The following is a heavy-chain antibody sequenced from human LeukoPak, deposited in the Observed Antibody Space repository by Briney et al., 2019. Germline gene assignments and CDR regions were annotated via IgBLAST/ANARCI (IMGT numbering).Heavy chain of an antibody. CDR1: GFTFSSYS. CDR3: AKRGVVIRVILVGFHKEAYYFDS. V-gene: IGHV3-21*04. J-gene: IGHJ4*02. CDR2: ISSSSSYI. Sequence: GGSLRLSCAASGFTFSSYSMNWVRQAPGKGLEWVSSISSSSSYIYNADSVKGRFTISRDNRKNTLYLQMNSLRAEDTAVYFCAKRGVVIRVILVGFHKEAYYFDSWGQGALVTVSS. D-gene: IGHD3-22*01.